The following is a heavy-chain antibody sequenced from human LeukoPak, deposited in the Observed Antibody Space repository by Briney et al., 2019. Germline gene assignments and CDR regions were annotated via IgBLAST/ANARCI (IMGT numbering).Heavy chain of an antibody. J-gene: IGHJ3*02. CDR1: GYSITNTFY. V-gene: IGHV4-38-2*02. D-gene: IGHD2-2*01. CDR2: IHHSGSRFESGST. Sequence: SETLSLTCTVSGYSITNTFYWAWIRQSPGKGPEWIGSIHHSGSRFESGSTHYNPSLRSRVSVSADPPKNQFSLTLSSVTAADTAVYYCARACPYRGYCSSTSRRVQWLRSSRDAFDIWGQGTMVTVSS. CDR3: ARACPYRGYCSSTSRRVQWLRSSRDAFDI.